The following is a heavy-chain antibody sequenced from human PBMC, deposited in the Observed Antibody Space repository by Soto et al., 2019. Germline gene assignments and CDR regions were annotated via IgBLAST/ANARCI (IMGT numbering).Heavy chain of an antibody. Sequence: GGSLRLSCAASGFTFSTYWIHWVRQAPGKGLEWVSRINSDGSSTTYADSVKGRFTISRDNAKNTLFLQMNSLRAEDTAVYYCARPGYSKRNALDYWGQGTLVTVSS. CDR1: GFTFSTYW. D-gene: IGHD6-13*01. CDR3: ARPGYSKRNALDY. J-gene: IGHJ4*02. CDR2: INSDGSST. V-gene: IGHV3-74*01.